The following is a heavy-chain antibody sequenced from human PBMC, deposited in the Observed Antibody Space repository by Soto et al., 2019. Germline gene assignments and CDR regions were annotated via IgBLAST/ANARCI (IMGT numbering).Heavy chain of an antibody. CDR2: INPNSGGT. Sequence: QVQLVQSGAEVKKPGASVKVSCKASGYTFTGYYMHWVRQAPGQGLEWMGWINPNSGGTNYAQKFQGWVTMTRDTSISTAYLELSRLRSDETAVYYCAREGYSSSWYQKFEFDYWGQGTLVTVSS. CDR1: GYTFTGYY. J-gene: IGHJ4*02. V-gene: IGHV1-2*04. CDR3: AREGYSSSWYQKFEFDY. D-gene: IGHD6-13*01.